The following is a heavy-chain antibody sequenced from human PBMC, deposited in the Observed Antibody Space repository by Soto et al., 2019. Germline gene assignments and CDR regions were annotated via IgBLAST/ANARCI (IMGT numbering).Heavy chain of an antibody. CDR1: GFTFSMYW. D-gene: IGHD3-10*01. Sequence: GGSLRLSCTASGFTFSMYWMHWVRQVPGKGPEWVSRISDDGRRADYADSVKGRFTISRDNAKNTLYLEMHVLRADDTAVYYCTRGPRPSSVGTGAFWGQGTPVTVSS. CDR3: TRGPRPSSVGTGAF. V-gene: IGHV3-74*01. J-gene: IGHJ4*02. CDR2: ISDDGRRA.